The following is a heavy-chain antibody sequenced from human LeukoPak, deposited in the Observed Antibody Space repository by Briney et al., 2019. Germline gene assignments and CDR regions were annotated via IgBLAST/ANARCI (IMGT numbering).Heavy chain of an antibody. CDR3: ASYSYGYHYFDY. J-gene: IGHJ4*02. CDR1: GFTFSSYW. D-gene: IGHD5-18*01. CDR2: INSDGSST. Sequence: PGGSLRLSCAASGFTFSSYWMHWVRQAPGKGLVWVSRINSDGSSTSYADSVKGRFTISRDNAKSTLYLQMNSLRAEDTAVYYCASYSYGYHYFDYWGQGTLVTLSS. V-gene: IGHV3-74*01.